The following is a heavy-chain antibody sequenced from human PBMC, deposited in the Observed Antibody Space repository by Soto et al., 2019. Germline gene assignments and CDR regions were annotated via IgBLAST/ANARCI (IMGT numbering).Heavy chain of an antibody. CDR3: ARVSKGVFTITYFDY. CDR1: GGTFSSYA. CDR2: IIPIFGTA. Sequence: QVQLVQSGAEVKKPGSSVKVSCKASGGTFSSYAISWVRQSPGQGLEWMGGIIPIFGTANYAQKFQGRVTITADESTSTAYMELSSLRSEDTDVYYCARVSKGVFTITYFDYWGQGTLVTVSS. D-gene: IGHD3-16*01. J-gene: IGHJ4*02. V-gene: IGHV1-69*12.